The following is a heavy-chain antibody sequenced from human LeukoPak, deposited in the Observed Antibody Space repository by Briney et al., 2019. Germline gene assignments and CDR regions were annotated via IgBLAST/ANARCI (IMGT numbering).Heavy chain of an antibody. CDR2: ISTDGSVT. CDR1: GFTFSTYW. V-gene: IGHV3-74*01. Sequence: PGGSLRLSCAASGFTFSTYWMHCVRRAPGKGLVWVSRISTDGSVTSYADSVKGRFTISRDNAKNTMYLQMNSLQAEDTAVYYCARIGGSGSYSGHYFDHWGQGTLVTVSS. D-gene: IGHD3-10*01. CDR3: ARIGGSGSYSGHYFDH. J-gene: IGHJ4*02.